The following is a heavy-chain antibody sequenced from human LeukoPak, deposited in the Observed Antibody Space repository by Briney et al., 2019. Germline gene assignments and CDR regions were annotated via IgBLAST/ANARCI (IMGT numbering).Heavy chain of an antibody. CDR3: ARYSSSWLEYYFDY. V-gene: IGHV4-34*01. CDR1: GGSFSGYY. CDR2: INYSGST. J-gene: IGHJ4*02. Sequence: PSETLSLTCAVSGGSFSGYYWSWIRQPPGKGLEWIGEINYSGSTNYNPSLKSRVTISVDTSKNQFSLKLSSVTAADTAVYYCARYSSSWLEYYFDYWGQGTLVTVSS. D-gene: IGHD6-13*01.